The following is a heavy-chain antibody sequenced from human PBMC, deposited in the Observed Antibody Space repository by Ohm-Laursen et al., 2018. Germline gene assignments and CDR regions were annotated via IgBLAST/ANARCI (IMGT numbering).Heavy chain of an antibody. D-gene: IGHD3-16*02. CDR1: GFTFSTCA. CDR2: ISGNGGNT. Sequence: GSLRLSCAASGFTFSTCAMSWVRQAPGKGLEWVSGISGNGGNTYYADSLKGRFTISRDNSKNTLYLQMNSLRAEDTALYYCAKFPFRLGELSSKLPLEYWGQGTLVTVSS. V-gene: IGHV3-23*01. CDR3: AKFPFRLGELSSKLPLEY. J-gene: IGHJ4*02.